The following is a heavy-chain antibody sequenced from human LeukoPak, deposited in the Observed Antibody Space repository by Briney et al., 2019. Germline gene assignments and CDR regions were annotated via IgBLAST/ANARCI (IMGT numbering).Heavy chain of an antibody. J-gene: IGHJ4*02. V-gene: IGHV3-33*03. CDR1: GXSFTTYG. Sequence: GGSLRLSCAASGXSFTTYGMHWVRQAPGKGLEWVAMISDDGNKIYYAASVKGRFTISRDKTKNSLHLQMDSLRTEDTAVYYCAKEGTGIHFDYWGQGTLVTVSS. CDR2: ISDDGNKI. D-gene: IGHD1-1*01. CDR3: AKEGTGIHFDY.